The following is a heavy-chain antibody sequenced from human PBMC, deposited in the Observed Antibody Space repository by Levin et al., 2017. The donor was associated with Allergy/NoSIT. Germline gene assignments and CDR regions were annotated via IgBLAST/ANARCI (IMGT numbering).Heavy chain of an antibody. V-gene: IGHV3-23*01. CDR3: AKIASNPNGVFPFDF. CDR1: GFTFRTYA. CDR2: VSPSGSNT. Sequence: GGSLRLSCAASGFTFRTYAMSWVRQAPGKGLEWVSGVSPSGSNTYYSDSVKGRFTISRDNSKSTLSLQLKSLRVEVTAVYHCAKIASNPNGVFPFDFWGQGTLVTVSS. J-gene: IGHJ4*02. D-gene: IGHD2-8*01.